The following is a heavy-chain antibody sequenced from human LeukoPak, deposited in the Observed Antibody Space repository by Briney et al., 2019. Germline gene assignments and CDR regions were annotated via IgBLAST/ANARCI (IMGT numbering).Heavy chain of an antibody. Sequence: GGSLRLSCAASGFTFDDYGMSWVRQAPGKGLEWVSGINWNGGSTGYADSVKGRFTISRDNAKNSLYLQMNSLRAEDTALYYCARLKEYQLLYYYYYYMDVWGKGTTVTVSS. V-gene: IGHV3-20*04. CDR3: ARLKEYQLLYYYYYYMDV. J-gene: IGHJ6*03. CDR2: INWNGGST. CDR1: GFTFDDYG. D-gene: IGHD2-2*01.